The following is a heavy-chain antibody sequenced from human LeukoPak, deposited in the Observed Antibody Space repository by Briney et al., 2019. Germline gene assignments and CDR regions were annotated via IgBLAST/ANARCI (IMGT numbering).Heavy chain of an antibody. V-gene: IGHV4-34*01. CDR1: GGSFSGYY. D-gene: IGHD4-17*01. CDR2: INHSGST. J-gene: IGHJ4*02. CDR3: ARGKTVTTSY. Sequence: PSETLSLTCAVYGGSFSGYYWSWIRQPPGKGLEWIGEINHSGSTNYNPSLKSRVTISVDTSKNQFSLKLSSVTAADTAVYYCARGKTVTTSYWGQGTLVTVSS.